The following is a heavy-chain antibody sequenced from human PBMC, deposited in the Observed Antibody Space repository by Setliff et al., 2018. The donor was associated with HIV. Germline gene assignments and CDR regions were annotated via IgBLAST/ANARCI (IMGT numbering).Heavy chain of an antibody. Sequence: GSLRLSCAAAGFTVNTTYINWGRQAPGKGLEWVSGIYVGGDTYYADSVTGRFTISRDNSKNTVYLQMKSLRPDDAAVYYCARGPGGAARVGGVDYWGQGTLVTVSS. CDR1: GFTVNTTY. CDR2: IYVGGDT. CDR3: ARGPGGAARVGGVDY. V-gene: IGHV3-66*02. J-gene: IGHJ4*02. D-gene: IGHD6-6*01.